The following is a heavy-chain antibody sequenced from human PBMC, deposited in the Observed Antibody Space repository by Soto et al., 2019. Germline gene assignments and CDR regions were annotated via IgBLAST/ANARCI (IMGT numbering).Heavy chain of an antibody. CDR3: ARDSKEAYCGGDCYYY. J-gene: IGHJ4*02. V-gene: IGHV4-59*01. CDR1: GGSISSYY. CDR2: IYYSGST. D-gene: IGHD2-21*02. Sequence: SETLSLTCTVSGGSISSYYWSWIRQPPGKGLEWIGYIYYSGSTNYNPSLKSRVTISVDTSKNQFSLKLSSVTAADTAVYYCARDSKEAYCGGDCYYYWGQGTLVTVSS.